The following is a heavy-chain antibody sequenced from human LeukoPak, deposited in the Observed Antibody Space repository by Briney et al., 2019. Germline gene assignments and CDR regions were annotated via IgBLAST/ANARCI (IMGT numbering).Heavy chain of an antibody. CDR2: TYYSGST. CDR1: GGSMSSYY. Sequence: PSETLSLTCTVSGGSMSSYYWSWIRQPPGKGLEWIGYTYYSGSTNYNPSLKSRVTISVDTSKNQFSLKLSSVTAADTAVYYCASHTIPWYNWNSGPFDYWGQGTLVTVSS. CDR3: ASHTIPWYNWNSGPFDY. J-gene: IGHJ4*02. D-gene: IGHD1-7*01. V-gene: IGHV4-59*01.